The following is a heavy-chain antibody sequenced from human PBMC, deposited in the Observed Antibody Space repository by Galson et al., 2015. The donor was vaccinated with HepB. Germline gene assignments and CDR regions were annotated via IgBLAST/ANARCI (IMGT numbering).Heavy chain of an antibody. CDR2: MNPNSGNT. J-gene: IGHJ4*02. V-gene: IGHV1-8*01. D-gene: IGHD6-13*01. CDR3: ARGQRLAAAGTIAYYFDY. CDR1: GYTFTSYD. Sequence: SVKVSCKASGYTFTSYDINWVRQATGQGLEWMGWMNPNSGNTGYAQKFQGRVTMTRNTSISTAYMELSSLRSEDTAVYYCARGQRLAAAGTIAYYFDYWGQGTLVTVSS.